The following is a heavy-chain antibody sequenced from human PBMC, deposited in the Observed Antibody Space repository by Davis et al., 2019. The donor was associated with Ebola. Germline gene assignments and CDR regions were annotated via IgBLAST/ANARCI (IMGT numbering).Heavy chain of an antibody. D-gene: IGHD1-1*01. CDR1: GFTLTGYT. V-gene: IGHV3-21*04. J-gene: IGHJ4*02. CDR3: ARNWKCKH. CDR2: ISSSGNYI. Sequence: GGSLRLSCAASGFTLTGYTMNWLRQAPGQGLEWVASISSSGNYIFYADSVRGRFTISRDDSKNTVFLQMNSLRAEDTAIYYCARNWKCKHWGQGTLVTVSS.